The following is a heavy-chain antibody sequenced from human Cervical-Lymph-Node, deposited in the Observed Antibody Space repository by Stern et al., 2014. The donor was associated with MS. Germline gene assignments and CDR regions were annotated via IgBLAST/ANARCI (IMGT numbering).Heavy chain of an antibody. CDR1: GYNFTNYG. D-gene: IGHD6-6*01. J-gene: IGHJ4*02. V-gene: IGHV1-18*01. CDR2: ISTYNGNP. CDR3: AREAAARSFDF. Sequence: VQLVQSGVEVKKPGASVKVSCRASGYNFTNYGITWVRQAPGQGLEWMGWISTYNGNPTYAQKFQGRFTMTTDTATNTAYLELRSLTQDDTAVFYCAREAAARSFDFWGQGTLVTVSS.